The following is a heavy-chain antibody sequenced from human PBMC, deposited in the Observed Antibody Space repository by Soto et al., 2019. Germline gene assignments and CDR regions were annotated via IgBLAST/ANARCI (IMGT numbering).Heavy chain of an antibody. J-gene: IGHJ4*02. CDR2: ISGTSETI. CDR3: ATGYCRSDNCQFTH. V-gene: IGHV3-48*02. CDR1: GFNFHTYT. D-gene: IGHD2-2*03. Sequence: DVQLVESGGGLVKPGGSLRLSCAASGFNFHTYTMTWVRQAPGKGLEWVSYISGTSETIFYADSVKGRFTISRDNAKNSLYLQLNSLRDKETAVYYCATGYCRSDNCQFTHWGQGTLVTVSS.